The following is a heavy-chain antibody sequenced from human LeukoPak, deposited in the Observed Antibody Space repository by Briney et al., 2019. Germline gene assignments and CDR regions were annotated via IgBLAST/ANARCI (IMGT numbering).Heavy chain of an antibody. Sequence: SETLSLICTVSGGSISSGGYYWSWIRQHPGKGLEWIGYIYSSGSTSYNPSLKSRVTISVDTSKNQFSLKLSSVTAADTAVYYCARDRGPYSGYDSYYFDYWGQGTLVTVSS. CDR1: GGSISSGGYY. CDR3: ARDRGPYSGYDSYYFDY. D-gene: IGHD5-12*01. CDR2: IYSSGST. V-gene: IGHV4-31*03. J-gene: IGHJ4*02.